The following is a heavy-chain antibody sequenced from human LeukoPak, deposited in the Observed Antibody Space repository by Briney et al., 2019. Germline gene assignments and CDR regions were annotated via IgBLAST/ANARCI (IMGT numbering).Heavy chain of an antibody. CDR3: ARDLVCSGGSCYSS. D-gene: IGHD2-15*01. Sequence: VASVKVSCKASGGTFSSYAISWVRQAPGQGLEWMGGIIPIFGTANYAQKFQGRVTITADESTSTAYIELSSLRSEDTAVYYCARDLVCSGGSCYSSWGQGTLVTVSS. CDR2: IIPIFGTA. V-gene: IGHV1-69*01. J-gene: IGHJ5*02. CDR1: GGTFSSYA.